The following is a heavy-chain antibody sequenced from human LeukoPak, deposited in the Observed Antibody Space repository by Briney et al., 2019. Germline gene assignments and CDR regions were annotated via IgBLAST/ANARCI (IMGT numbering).Heavy chain of an antibody. V-gene: IGHV3-23*01. D-gene: IGHD3-10*01. CDR1: GFTFSSYA. Sequence: GGSLRLSCAASGFTFSSYAMSWVRRAPGKGLEWVSAISGSGGSTYYADSVKGRFTISRDNSKNTLYLQMNSLRAEDTAVYYCAKVWVVRGTAYDYWGQGTLVTVSS. CDR2: ISGSGGST. J-gene: IGHJ4*02. CDR3: AKVWVVRGTAYDY.